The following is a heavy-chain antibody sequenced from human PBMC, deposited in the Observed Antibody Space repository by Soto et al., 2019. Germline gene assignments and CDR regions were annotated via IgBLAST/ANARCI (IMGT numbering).Heavy chain of an antibody. D-gene: IGHD2-15*01. CDR2: IYNEFT. V-gene: IGHV3-66*01. Sequence: EVQLVESGGGLVQPGGSLRLSCVTSGFTVTEIYMNWVRQAPGKGLEWVSVIYNEFTDYADSVRGRFSIATDSSKNALYRQMNSLRAEDSAVYYCVREPRSCSGGRCSIMGDAFDIWGQGTMVTVSS. CDR1: GFTVTEIY. CDR3: VREPRSCSGGRCSIMGDAFDI. J-gene: IGHJ3*02.